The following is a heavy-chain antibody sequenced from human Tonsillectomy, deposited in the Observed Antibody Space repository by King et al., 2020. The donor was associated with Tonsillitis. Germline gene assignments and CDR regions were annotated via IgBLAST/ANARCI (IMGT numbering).Heavy chain of an antibody. D-gene: IGHD6-13*01. J-gene: IGHJ4*02. V-gene: IGHV3-30*02. CDR2: IRYDGSNK. Sequence: HVQLVQSGGGVVQPGGSLRLSCAASGFTFSSYGMHWVRQAPGKGLEWVAFIRYDGSNKYYADSVKGRFTISRDNSKNTLYLQMNSLRAEDTAVYYCAKDGRAAGFDYWGQGPLVTVSS. CDR3: AKDGRAAGFDY. CDR1: GFTFSSYG.